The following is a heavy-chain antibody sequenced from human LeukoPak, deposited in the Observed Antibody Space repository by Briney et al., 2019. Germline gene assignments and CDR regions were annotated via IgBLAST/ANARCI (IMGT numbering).Heavy chain of an antibody. CDR2: ISYDGSKT. V-gene: IGHV3-30*04. D-gene: IGHD4-17*01. Sequence: GGSLRLSCAASGFTFSSYEMNWVRQAPGKGLEWVAVISYDGSKTYYAASVKGRFTISRDNSRNSLFLQMNSLRPEDTALYYCARSRRPDTVRAGSDFWGQGTLVTVSS. CDR1: GFTFSSYE. CDR3: ARSRRPDTVRAGSDF. J-gene: IGHJ4*02.